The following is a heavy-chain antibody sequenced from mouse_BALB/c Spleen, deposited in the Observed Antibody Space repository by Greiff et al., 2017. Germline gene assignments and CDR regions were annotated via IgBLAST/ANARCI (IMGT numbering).Heavy chain of an antibody. CDR1: GFTFSSFG. J-gene: IGHJ4*01. V-gene: IGHV5-17*02. CDR3: ARSYDFFYAMDY. CDR2: ISSGSSTI. Sequence: EVKLMESGGGLVQPGGSRKLSCAASGFTFSSFGMHWVRQAPEKGLEWVAYISSGSSTIYYADTVKGRFTISRDNPKNTLFLQMTSLRSEDTAMYYCARSYDFFYAMDYWGQGTSVTVSS. D-gene: IGHD2-4*01.